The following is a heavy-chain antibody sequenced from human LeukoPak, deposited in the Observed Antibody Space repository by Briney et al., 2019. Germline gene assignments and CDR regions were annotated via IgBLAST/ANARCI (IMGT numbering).Heavy chain of an antibody. J-gene: IGHJ4*02. Sequence: ASVKVSCKASGFTFTSSAMQWVRQARGQRLEWIGWIVVGSGNTNYAQKFQERVTITRDMSTSKAYMELNSLRSKDTAVYYCAAGAYSSSWYGGAPPFDYWGRGTVVSVFS. CDR3: AAGAYSSSWYGGAPPFDY. D-gene: IGHD6-13*01. CDR2: IVVGSGNT. V-gene: IGHV1-58*02. CDR1: GFTFTSSA.